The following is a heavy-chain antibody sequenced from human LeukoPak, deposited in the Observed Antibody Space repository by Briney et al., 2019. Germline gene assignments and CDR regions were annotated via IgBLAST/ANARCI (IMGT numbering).Heavy chain of an antibody. CDR1: GGTFSSYA. V-gene: IGHV1-69*04. Sequence: GASVKVSCKASGGTFSSYAISWVRQAPGQGLEWMGRIIPILGIANYAQKFQGRVTITADKSTSTAYMELSRLRSEDTAVYYCARERKNRDGYNYPTDYWGQGTLVTVSS. D-gene: IGHD5-24*01. CDR2: IIPILGIA. J-gene: IGHJ4*02. CDR3: ARERKNRDGYNYPTDY.